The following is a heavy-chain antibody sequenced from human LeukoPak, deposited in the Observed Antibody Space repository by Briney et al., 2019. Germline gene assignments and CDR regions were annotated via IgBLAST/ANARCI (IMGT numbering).Heavy chain of an antibody. CDR1: GFAFSPYA. CDR2: ITGDSNTI. V-gene: IGHV3-48*01. Sequence: GGSLRLSCAASGFAFSPYAMNWVRQAPGKGLEWVSFITGDSNTIYYADSMKGRFTVSRDNAENSLYLQMNSRSAEDTAVYYCARDRMGGSFDYWGQGTLVTVSS. D-gene: IGHD2-15*01. CDR3: ARDRMGGSFDY. J-gene: IGHJ4*02.